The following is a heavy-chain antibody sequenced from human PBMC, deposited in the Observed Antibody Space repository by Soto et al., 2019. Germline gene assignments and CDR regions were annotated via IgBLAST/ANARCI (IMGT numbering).Heavy chain of an antibody. CDR2: ISAYNCNT. Sequence: QVQLVQSGAEVKKPGASVKVSCKASGYTFTSYGISWVRQAPGQGLEWMGWISAYNCNTNYAQKLQGRVTMTTDTSTITAYIELRSLRSADTAVYSCARDHHGDYSSDYWGQGTLVTVSS. CDR1: GYTFTSYG. CDR3: ARDHHGDYSSDY. V-gene: IGHV1-18*01. J-gene: IGHJ4*02. D-gene: IGHD2-21*02.